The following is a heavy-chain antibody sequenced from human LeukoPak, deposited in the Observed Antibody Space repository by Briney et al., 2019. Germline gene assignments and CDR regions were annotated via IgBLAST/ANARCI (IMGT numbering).Heavy chain of an antibody. J-gene: IGHJ6*03. D-gene: IGHD1-14*01. Sequence: ASVKVSCKASGYTFTSYDINWVRQATGQGLEWMGWMNPNSGNTGYAQKFQGRVTITRNTSISTAYMGLSSLRSEDTAVYYCARGGNGRYYYYYMDVWGKGTTVTVSS. V-gene: IGHV1-8*03. CDR2: MNPNSGNT. CDR3: ARGGNGRYYYYYMDV. CDR1: GYTFTSYD.